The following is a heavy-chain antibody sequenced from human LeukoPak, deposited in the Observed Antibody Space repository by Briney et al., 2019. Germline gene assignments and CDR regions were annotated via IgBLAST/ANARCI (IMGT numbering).Heavy chain of an antibody. V-gene: IGHV1-2*02. D-gene: IGHD3-10*01. Sequence: ASVKVSCKASGYTFTGYYMHWVRQAPGQGLEWMGWINPNSGGTNYAQNFQGRVTMTRDTSINTAYMELSRLRSDDTAVYYCARDLMVRGPMDVWGKGTTVTVSS. CDR2: INPNSGGT. CDR3: ARDLMVRGPMDV. CDR1: GYTFTGYY. J-gene: IGHJ6*03.